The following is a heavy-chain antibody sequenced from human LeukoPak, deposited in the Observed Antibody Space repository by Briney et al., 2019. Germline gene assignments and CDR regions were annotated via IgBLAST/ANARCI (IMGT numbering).Heavy chain of an antibody. Sequence: GGSLRLSCAASGFTVSSNYMSWVRQAPGKGLEWVSVIYIGGTTYYADAVKGRFTISRDNSKNTLYLQMISRRAEDTAVYYCARATFWSGYQRDSWYLDVWGKGTTVTVSS. CDR3: ARATFWSGYQRDSWYLDV. D-gene: IGHD3-3*01. CDR2: IYIGGTT. V-gene: IGHV3-66*02. J-gene: IGHJ6*03. CDR1: GFTVSSNY.